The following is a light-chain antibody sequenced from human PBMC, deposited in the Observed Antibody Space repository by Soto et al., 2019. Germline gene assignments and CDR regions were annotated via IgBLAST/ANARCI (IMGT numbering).Light chain of an antibody. J-gene: IGLJ1*01. Sequence: SSLTRPASFSGSPGHSITISCTGTSSDVGGYNYFSWYQQQPGKAPKLMIYEVSNRPSGVSNRFSFSKSGNTASLTISGLRAEDEADYYCNSYTSNNTYVFGTGTKVPVL. V-gene: IGLV2-14*01. CDR1: SSDVGGYNY. CDR3: NSYTSNNTYV. CDR2: EVS.